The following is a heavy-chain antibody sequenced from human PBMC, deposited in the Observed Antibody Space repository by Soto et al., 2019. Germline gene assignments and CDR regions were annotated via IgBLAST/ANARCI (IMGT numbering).Heavy chain of an antibody. CDR2: IQSDGSRT. CDR1: GFTFNYYW. CDR3: ARGDLGGFDL. V-gene: IGHV3-74*01. D-gene: IGHD2-21*02. J-gene: IGHJ3*01. Sequence: EVHLVDSEGGLVQRGGSLRLSCAASGFTFNYYWMHWVRQAPGQGLVWVAHIQSDGSRTTYADSVKGRFTISRDNAKNTMYLQMNSLRAEDTAVYYCARGDLGGFDLWGQGTTVTVSS.